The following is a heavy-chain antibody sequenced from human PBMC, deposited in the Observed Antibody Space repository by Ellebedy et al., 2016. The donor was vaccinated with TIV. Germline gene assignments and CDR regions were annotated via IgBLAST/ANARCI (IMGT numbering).Heavy chain of an antibody. Sequence: SVKVSCXASGGTFSSFGITWVGQAPGQGLEWMGGIMPIFRTTNYAQKFQGRVKITADESTITAYLELSSLRSEDTAMYFCAREVPGKGLEDWGQGALVTVSS. CDR2: IMPIFRTT. V-gene: IGHV1-69*13. CDR1: GGTFSSFG. D-gene: IGHD3/OR15-3a*01. J-gene: IGHJ4*02. CDR3: AREVPGKGLED.